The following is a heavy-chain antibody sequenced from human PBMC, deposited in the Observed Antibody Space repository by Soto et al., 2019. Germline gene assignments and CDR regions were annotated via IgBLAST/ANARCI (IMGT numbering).Heavy chain of an antibody. V-gene: IGHV3-21*01. CDR3: ARDPGNSRTTVTTIWFDP. J-gene: IGHJ5*02. CDR2: ISSSSSYI. CDR1: GFTFSSYS. D-gene: IGHD4-4*01. Sequence: EVQLVESGGGLVKPGGSLRLSCAASGFTFSSYSMNWVRQAPGKGLEWVSSISSSSSYIYYADSVKGRFTISRDNAKNSLYLQMNSLRAEDTAVYYCARDPGNSRTTVTTIWFDPWGQGTLVTVSS.